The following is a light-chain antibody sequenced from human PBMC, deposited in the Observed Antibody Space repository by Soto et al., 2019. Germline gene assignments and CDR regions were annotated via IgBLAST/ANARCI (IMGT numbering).Light chain of an antibody. V-gene: IGKV4-1*01. J-gene: IGKJ1*01. CDR3: QDYYSSWT. Sequence: DIVMTQSPDSLALSLGERATINCKSSQNNKNYLAWYQQKTGQPPKLLIDWASTRASGVPDRFSGSGSGTDFTLTISSLQAEDVGIYYCQDYYSSWTFGQGTKV. CDR2: WAS. CDR1: QNNKNY.